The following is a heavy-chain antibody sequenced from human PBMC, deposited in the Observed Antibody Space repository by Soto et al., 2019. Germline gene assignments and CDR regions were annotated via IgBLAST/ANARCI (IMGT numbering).Heavy chain of an antibody. Sequence: PGGSLRLSCAASGFTFSSYAMHWVRQAPGKGLEWVAVISYDGSNKYYADSVKGRFTISRDNSKNTLYLQMNSLRAEDTAVYYCARESARSPPHYYGSGSYPRGVYGMDVWGQGTTVTVSS. CDR2: ISYDGSNK. J-gene: IGHJ6*02. D-gene: IGHD3-10*01. V-gene: IGHV3-30-3*01. CDR1: GFTFSSYA. CDR3: ARESARSPPHYYGSGSYPRGVYGMDV.